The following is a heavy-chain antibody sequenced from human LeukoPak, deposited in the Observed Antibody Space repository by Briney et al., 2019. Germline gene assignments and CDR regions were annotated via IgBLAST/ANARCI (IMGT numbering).Heavy chain of an antibody. V-gene: IGHV3-30*01. Sequence: GSLRLSCAASGFTFSSYAMHWVRQAPGKGLEWVVVISCDGSNKYYADSVKGRFTISRDNSKNTLYLQMNSLRAEDTAVYYCARQYYYDSSGYYKTSIMGYFDYWGQGTLVTVSS. J-gene: IGHJ4*02. CDR3: ARQYYYDSSGYYKTSIMGYFDY. CDR1: GFTFSSYA. D-gene: IGHD3-22*01. CDR2: ISCDGSNK.